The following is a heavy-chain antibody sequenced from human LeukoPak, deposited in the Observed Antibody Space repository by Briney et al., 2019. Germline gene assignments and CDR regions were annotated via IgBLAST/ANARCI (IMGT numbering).Heavy chain of an antibody. Sequence: GGSLRLSCAASGFMFDDYGMSWVRQAPGKGLEWVSDINWNGDSTSYAESVKGRFIVSRDNAKNSLYLQMNSLRAEDTAVYYCARVSGGWDFDYWGQGTLVTVSS. CDR2: INWNGDST. J-gene: IGHJ4*02. V-gene: IGHV3-20*04. D-gene: IGHD6-19*01. CDR1: GFMFDDYG. CDR3: ARVSGGWDFDY.